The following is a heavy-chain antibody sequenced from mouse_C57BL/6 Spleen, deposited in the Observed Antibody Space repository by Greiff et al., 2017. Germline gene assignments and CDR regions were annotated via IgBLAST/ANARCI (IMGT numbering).Heavy chain of an antibody. CDR1: GYTFTSYW. D-gene: IGHD2-4*01. Sequence: QVQLQQPGAELVKPGASVKLSCKASGYTFTSYWMQWVKQRPGQGLEWIGEIDPSDSYTNYNQKFKGKATLTVDTSSSTAYMQLSSLTSEDSAFYYCARYDYSPMDYWGQGTSVTVSS. CDR2: IDPSDSYT. J-gene: IGHJ4*01. CDR3: ARYDYSPMDY. V-gene: IGHV1-50*01.